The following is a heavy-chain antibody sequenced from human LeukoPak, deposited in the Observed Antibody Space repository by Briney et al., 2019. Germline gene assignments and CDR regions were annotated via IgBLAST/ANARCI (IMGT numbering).Heavy chain of an antibody. CDR1: GYTFTGYY. CDR3: ARDASITMIYGMDV. CDR2: INPNSGGT. Sequence: ASVKVSCKASGYTFTGYYMHWVRQAPGQGLEWMGWINPNSGGTNYAQKFQGRVTMTRDTSISTAYMELSRLRSDDTAVYYCARDASITMIYGMDVWGQGTTVTVSS. D-gene: IGHD3-22*01. J-gene: IGHJ6*02. V-gene: IGHV1-2*02.